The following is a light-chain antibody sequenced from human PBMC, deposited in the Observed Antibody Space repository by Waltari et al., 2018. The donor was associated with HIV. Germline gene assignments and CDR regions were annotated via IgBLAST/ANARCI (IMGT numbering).Light chain of an antibody. CDR3: QVWAGSNEHMV. CDR2: DDS. V-gene: IGLV3-21*02. J-gene: IGLJ3*02. Sequence: SYVLSQPPSVSVAPGQTASLPCEGNNIGRYSVQWYQQRPGQAPVLVLYDDSDRPSGIPERLSGSKSGKTATLTISRVEAGDEADYFCQVWAGSNEHMVFGGGTTLTVL. CDR1: NIGRYS.